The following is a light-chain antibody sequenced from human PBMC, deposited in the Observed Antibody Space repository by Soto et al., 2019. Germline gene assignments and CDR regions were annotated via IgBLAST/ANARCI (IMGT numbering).Light chain of an antibody. J-gene: IGLJ3*02. CDR2: GTT. CDR3: QSYDTRLSGSEL. Sequence: QSVLTQPPSVSGAPGQRVTISCTGSSSDIGAGYDVHWYQHLPGTAPKLLIYGTTNRPSGVPDRFSASKSGTSASLAITGLQAEDEADYYCQSYDTRLSGSELFGGGTQLTVL. V-gene: IGLV1-40*01. CDR1: SSDIGAGYD.